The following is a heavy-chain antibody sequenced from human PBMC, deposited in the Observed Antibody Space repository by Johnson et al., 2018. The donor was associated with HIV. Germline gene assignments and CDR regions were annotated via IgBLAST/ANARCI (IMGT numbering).Heavy chain of an antibody. J-gene: IGHJ3*02. V-gene: IGHV3-30*02. CDR2: IRYDGSNK. CDR1: GFTFSSYG. CDR3: GRDMSSRWGMGDACDI. D-gene: IGHD6-13*01. Sequence: QVQLVESGGGVVQPGGSLRLSCAASGFTFSSYGMHWVRQAPGKGLAWVAFIRYDGSNKYYADSVKGRLTISRDNSKNTLYLQMSSLRAEDTAMYYCGRDMSSRWGMGDACDIWGQGTMVTVSS.